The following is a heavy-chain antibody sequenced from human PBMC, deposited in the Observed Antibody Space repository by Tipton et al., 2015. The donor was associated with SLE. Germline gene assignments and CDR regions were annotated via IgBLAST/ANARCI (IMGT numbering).Heavy chain of an antibody. CDR1: GFTVSSNY. V-gene: IGHV3-53*05. Sequence: SLRLSCAASGFTVSSNYMSWVRQAPGKGLEWVSVIYSGGSTCYADSVKGRFTISRDNSKNTLYLQMNSLRAEDTAVYYCARDYIAAVGAFDIWGQGTMVTVSS. CDR3: ARDYIAAVGAFDI. D-gene: IGHD6-13*01. CDR2: IYSGGST. J-gene: IGHJ3*02.